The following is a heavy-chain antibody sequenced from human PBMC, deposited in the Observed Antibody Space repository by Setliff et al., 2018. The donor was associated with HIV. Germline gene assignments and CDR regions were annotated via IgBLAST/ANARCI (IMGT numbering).Heavy chain of an antibody. Sequence: GASVKVSCKSSGYTFNDYFIHWVRQVPGQGLEWLGMINPSGGSTTYAQKFQGRVTMTRDTFTSTVYMDLSSLRSEDTAVYYCARGGHYSGSYLPRDYYMDVWGKGTTVTVSS. CDR1: GYTFNDYF. V-gene: IGHV1-46*02. J-gene: IGHJ6*03. CDR2: INPSGGST. D-gene: IGHD1-26*01. CDR3: ARGGHYSGSYLPRDYYMDV.